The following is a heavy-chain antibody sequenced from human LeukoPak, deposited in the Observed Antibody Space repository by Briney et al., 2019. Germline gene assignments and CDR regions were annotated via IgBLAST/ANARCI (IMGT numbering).Heavy chain of an antibody. CDR1: GFSFDEYT. J-gene: IGHJ1*01. Sequence: GGSLRLSCAASGFSFDEYTLHWVRHAPGKGLEWVSLISWDGGSRDYADSVKGRFTISRDNSKNSLYLQMNSLRTEDTGLYYCAKDLDSSGYRFYFRHWGQGTLVTVSS. CDR2: ISWDGGSR. CDR3: AKDLDSSGYRFYFRH. V-gene: IGHV3-43*01. D-gene: IGHD3-22*01.